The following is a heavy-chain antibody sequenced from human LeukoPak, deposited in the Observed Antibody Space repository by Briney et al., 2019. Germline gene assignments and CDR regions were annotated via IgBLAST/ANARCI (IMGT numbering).Heavy chain of an antibody. CDR2: IYSAGGT. J-gene: IGHJ6*02. Sequence: GGSLRLSCAASGFTVSSNYMTWVRQAPGKGLEWVSLIYSAGGTCYTDSVKGRFTISRHSSKNTLYLQMNSLRGEDTAVYYCARFLGRITISGVVPYGMDVWGQGTTVTVSS. CDR1: GFTVSSNY. D-gene: IGHD3-3*01. V-gene: IGHV3-53*04. CDR3: ARFLGRITISGVVPYGMDV.